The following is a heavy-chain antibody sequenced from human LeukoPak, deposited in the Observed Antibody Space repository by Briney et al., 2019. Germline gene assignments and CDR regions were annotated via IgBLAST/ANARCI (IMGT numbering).Heavy chain of an antibody. CDR2: IYPRDGST. Sequence: ASVKVSCKASGYTFTSNYIHWVRQAPGQGLEWMGMIYPRDGSTSYAQKFQGRVTVTRDTSTSTVHMELSGLRSEDTAVYYCARDQEGFDYWGQGTVVTVSS. J-gene: IGHJ4*02. CDR3: ARDQEGFDY. V-gene: IGHV1-46*01. CDR1: GYTFTSNY.